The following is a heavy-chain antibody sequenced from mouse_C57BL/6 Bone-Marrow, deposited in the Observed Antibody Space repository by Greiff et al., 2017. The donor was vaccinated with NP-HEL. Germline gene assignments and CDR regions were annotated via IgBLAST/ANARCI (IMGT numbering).Heavy chain of an antibody. Sequence: QVQLQQPGAELVKPGASVKLSCKASGYTFTSYWMHWVKQRPGQGLEWIGMIHPNSGSTNYNEKFKSKATLTVDKSSSTAYMQLRSLTSEDSAVYYGAREGYTSAFACWGKGTLVTVSA. J-gene: IGHJ3*01. V-gene: IGHV1-64*01. D-gene: IGHD5-1-1*01. CDR2: IHPNSGST. CDR1: GYTFTSYW. CDR3: AREGYTSAFAC.